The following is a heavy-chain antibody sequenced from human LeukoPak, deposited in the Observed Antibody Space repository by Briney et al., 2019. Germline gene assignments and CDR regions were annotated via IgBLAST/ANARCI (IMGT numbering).Heavy chain of an antibody. CDR2: INYSGST. J-gene: IGHJ4*02. V-gene: IGHV4-59*01. CDR1: GGSIRSDY. D-gene: IGHD6-19*01. CDR3: ARVPASAWFFDY. Sequence: SETLSLTCTVSGGSIRSDYWSWIRQPPGKGLEWIGYINYSGSTNYNPSLKSRVTISVDTSKNQFSLKLRSVTDADTAVYYCARVPASAWFFDYWGQGSLVTVSS.